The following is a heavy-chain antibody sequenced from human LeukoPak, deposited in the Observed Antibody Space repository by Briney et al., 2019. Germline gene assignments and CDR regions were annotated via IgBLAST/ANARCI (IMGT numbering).Heavy chain of an antibody. CDR3: ARGRIYYDFWSGYSWWFDP. V-gene: IGHV4-59*12. J-gene: IGHJ5*02. Sequence: SETLSLTCTVSGGSISSYYWSWIRQPPGKGLEWIGYIYYSGSTNYNPSLKSRVTISVDTSKNQFSLKLSSVTAADTAVYYCARGRIYYDFWSGYSWWFDPWGQGTLVTVSS. CDR1: GGSISSYY. CDR2: IYYSGST. D-gene: IGHD3-3*01.